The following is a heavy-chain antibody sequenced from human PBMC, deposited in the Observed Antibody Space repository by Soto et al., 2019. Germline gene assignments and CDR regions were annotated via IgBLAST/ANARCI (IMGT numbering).Heavy chain of an antibody. V-gene: IGHV3-21*01. CDR3: ARDGGYYDSSGYYYGLYSDY. D-gene: IGHD3-22*01. CDR1: GFTFSSYS. J-gene: IGHJ4*02. CDR2: ISSSSSYI. Sequence: PGGSLRLSCAASGFTFSSYSMNWVRQAPGKGLEWVSSISSSSSYIYYADSVKGRFTISRDNAKNSLHLQMNSLRAEDTAVYYCARDGGYYDSSGYYYGLYSDYWGQGTLVTVSS.